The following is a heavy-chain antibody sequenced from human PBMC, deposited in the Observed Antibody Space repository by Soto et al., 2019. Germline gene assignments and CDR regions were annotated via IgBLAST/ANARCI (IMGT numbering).Heavy chain of an antibody. J-gene: IGHJ4*02. Sequence: SETLSLTCTVSGGSISSGDYYLSWIRPPPGKGLEWIGYIYYSGSTYYNPSLKSRVTISVDTSKNQFSLKLSSVTAADTAVYYCARASGYYYVVNSYFDYWGQGTLVTVSS. CDR3: ARASGYYYVVNSYFDY. CDR1: GGSISSGDYY. CDR2: IYYSGST. V-gene: IGHV4-30-4*01. D-gene: IGHD3-10*02.